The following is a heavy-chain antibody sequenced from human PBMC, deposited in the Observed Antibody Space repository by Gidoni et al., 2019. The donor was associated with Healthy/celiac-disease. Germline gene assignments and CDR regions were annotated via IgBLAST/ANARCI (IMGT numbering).Heavy chain of an antibody. V-gene: IGHV3-23*01. CDR2: ISGSGGST. J-gene: IGHJ4*02. CDR3: AKDPNYYDSSGYNARDY. Sequence: EVQLLESGGGLVQPGGSLRLSCAASGFTFTSYAMSWVRPAPGKGREGGSAISGSGGSTYYADSVKGRFTISRDNSKNTLYLQMNNLRAEDTAVYYCAKDPNYYDSSGYNARDYWGQGTLVTVSS. CDR1: GFTFTSYA. D-gene: IGHD3-22*01.